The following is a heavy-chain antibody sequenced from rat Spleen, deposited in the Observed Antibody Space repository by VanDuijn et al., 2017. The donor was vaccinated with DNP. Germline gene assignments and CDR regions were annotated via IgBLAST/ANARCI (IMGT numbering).Heavy chain of an antibody. D-gene: IGHD4-1*01. Sequence: EVQVVESGGGLIQPGGSLALSCVASGFTFSNLDMAWVRQVPTKGLEWVASIDTSGGYTYYRDSVKGRFIVSRDNAESTLYLQMDSLRSEDTATYYCARLGPHYFDCWGQGVMVTVSS. CDR2: IDTSGGYT. J-gene: IGHJ2*01. V-gene: IGHV5S23*01. CDR1: GFTFSNLD. CDR3: ARLGPHYFDC.